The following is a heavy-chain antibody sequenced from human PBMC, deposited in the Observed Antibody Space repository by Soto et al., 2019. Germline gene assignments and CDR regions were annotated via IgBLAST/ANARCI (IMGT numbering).Heavy chain of an antibody. J-gene: IGHJ6*02. V-gene: IGHV3-23*01. CDR3: SLSDRYYGMDV. CDR1: GFTFSSYA. CDR2: ISTSGGST. Sequence: EVQLLESGGGLVQPGGSLRLSCAASGFTFSSYAMSWVRQAPGKGLEWVSSISTSGGSTYYADSVKGRFTISRDNSNNTLYLQMNSLSAEVTAVYYCSLSDRYYGMDVWGLGTTVTVSS.